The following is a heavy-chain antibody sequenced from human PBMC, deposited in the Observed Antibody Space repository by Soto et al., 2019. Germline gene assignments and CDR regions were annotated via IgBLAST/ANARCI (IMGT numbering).Heavy chain of an antibody. D-gene: IGHD3-10*01. J-gene: IGHJ4*02. CDR2: IIPILGIA. V-gene: IGHV1-69*02. CDR3: ARPYGSGSYTFDY. Sequence: ASVKVSCKASGYTFSSYTISWVRQAPGQGLEWMGRIIPILGIANYAQKFQGRVTITADKSTSTAYMELSSLRSEDTAVYYCARPYGSGSYTFDYWGQGTLVTVSS. CDR1: GYTFSSYT.